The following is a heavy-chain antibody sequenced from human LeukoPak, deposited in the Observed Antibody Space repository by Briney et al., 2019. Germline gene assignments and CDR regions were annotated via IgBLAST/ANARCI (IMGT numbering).Heavy chain of an antibody. CDR1: GGTFINYA. CDR3: ARSACSSTTCYHRRYNLFHP. J-gene: IGHJ5*02. CDR2: IIPIFGTA. D-gene: IGHD2-2*01. V-gene: IGHV1-69*13. Sequence: ASVKVSCKASGGTFINYAISWVRQAPGHGLEWMGGIIPIFGTANYAQKFQGRVTITADESTSTAYMELSSLRSDDPAVYYCARSACSSTTCYHRRYNLFHPWGQGTLITVSS.